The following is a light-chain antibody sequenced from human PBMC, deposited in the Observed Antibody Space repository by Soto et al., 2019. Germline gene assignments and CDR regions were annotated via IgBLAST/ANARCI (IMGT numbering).Light chain of an antibody. J-gene: IGKJ4*01. V-gene: IGKV1-5*03. Sequence: DIPMTQSPSTLSASVGDRVTITCRASQSVSTWLVWYQQKPGKVPKLLIYKAYSLGSGVPSRFSGSGSGTEFTLTISSLQPDDFATYYCQQYNSNPLTFGGGTKVEIK. CDR2: KAY. CDR3: QQYNSNPLT. CDR1: QSVSTW.